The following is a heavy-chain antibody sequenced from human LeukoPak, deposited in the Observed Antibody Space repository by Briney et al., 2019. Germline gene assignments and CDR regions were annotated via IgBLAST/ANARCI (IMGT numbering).Heavy chain of an antibody. V-gene: IGHV3-15*01. CDR2: IKSKTDGGTT. CDR1: GFTFSNAW. CDR3: TTDRPVGATTPPFDY. D-gene: IGHD1-26*01. J-gene: IGHJ4*02. Sequence: GGSLRLSCAASGFTFSNAWMSWVRQAPGKGLEWVGRIKSKTDGGTTDYAAPVKGRFTISRDDSKNTLYLQMNSLKTEDTAVCYCTTDRPVGATTPPFDYWGQGTLVTVSS.